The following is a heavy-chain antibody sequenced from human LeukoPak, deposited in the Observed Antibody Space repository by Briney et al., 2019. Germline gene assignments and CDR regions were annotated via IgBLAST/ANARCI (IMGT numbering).Heavy chain of an antibody. CDR1: GFTFSSYG. CDR3: ASLSWNDYDRSGFDN. CDR2: ISYDGSNK. D-gene: IGHD3-22*01. J-gene: IGHJ4*02. V-gene: IGHV3-30*03. Sequence: GGSLRLSCVVSGFTFSSYGMHWVRQAPGKGLEWVAVISYDGSNKYYADSVKGRFTISRDNAKNSLYLQMNSLRAEDTAVYYCASLSWNDYDRSGFDNWGQGTLVTVSS.